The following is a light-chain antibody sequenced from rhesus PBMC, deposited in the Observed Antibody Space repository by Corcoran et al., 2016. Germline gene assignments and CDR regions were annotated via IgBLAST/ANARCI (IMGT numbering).Light chain of an antibody. Sequence: IVLTQSPATLSLSPGERATLSCRASQRVGSYLAWYQQQPGQAPRLLIYGTTIRATGIPDRFSGSGSGSGCTLTISSLGPEDVGVYYCQQSSKSWTFGQGTNVEIK. V-gene: IGKV3-24*04. CDR3: QQSSKSWT. CDR2: GTT. J-gene: IGKJ1*01. CDR1: QRVGSY.